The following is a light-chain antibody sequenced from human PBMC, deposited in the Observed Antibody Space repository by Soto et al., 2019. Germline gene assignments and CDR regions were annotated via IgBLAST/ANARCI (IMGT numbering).Light chain of an antibody. Sequence: EIVMTQSPGTLSVSPGERATLSCRAGQSVNNYLAWYQQKPGQGPRLLIYAAFTRATGIPARFSGSGSGTEFTLTINSLHSEDSAVYYCQQYDKWPITFGQGTQVEVK. CDR3: QQYDKWPIT. CDR2: AAF. J-gene: IGKJ5*01. CDR1: QSVNNY. V-gene: IGKV3-15*01.